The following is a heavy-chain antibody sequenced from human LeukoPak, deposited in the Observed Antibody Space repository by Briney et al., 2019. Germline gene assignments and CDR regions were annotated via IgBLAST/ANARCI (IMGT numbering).Heavy chain of an antibody. D-gene: IGHD1-26*01. J-gene: IGHJ4*02. CDR1: GFTFSSYW. CDR3: ARSGSFSPTYYFDY. V-gene: IGHV3-23*01. CDR2: ISGSGGST. Sequence: GGSLRLSCAASGFTFSSYWMSWVRQAPGKGLEWVSGISGSGGSTYYADSVEGRFTISRDNSKNTLYLQMNSLRAEDTAVYYCARSGSFSPTYYFDYWGQGTLVTVSS.